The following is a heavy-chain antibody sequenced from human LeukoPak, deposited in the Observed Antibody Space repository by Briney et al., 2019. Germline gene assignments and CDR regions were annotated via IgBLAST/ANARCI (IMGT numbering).Heavy chain of an antibody. Sequence: SETLSLTCTVSGGSISSSSYYWGWIRQPPGKGLEWIGSIYYSGSTYYNPSLKSRVTISVDTSKNQFSLKLSSVTAADTAVYYCTRLRYSNYEYYFDYWGQGTLVTVSS. CDR2: IYYSGST. D-gene: IGHD4-11*01. J-gene: IGHJ4*02. CDR3: TRLRYSNYEYYFDY. V-gene: IGHV4-39*01. CDR1: GGSISSSSYY.